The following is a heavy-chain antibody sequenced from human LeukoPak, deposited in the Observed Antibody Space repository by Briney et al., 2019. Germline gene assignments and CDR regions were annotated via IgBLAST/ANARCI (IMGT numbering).Heavy chain of an antibody. CDR3: ARDGVVAATKSYFDY. Sequence: GGSLRLSCAASGFTFSSYGMHWVRQAPGKGLEWVAVIWYDGSNKYYADSVKGRFTISRDNSKNTLYLQMNSLRAEDTAVYYCARDGVVAATKSYFDYWGQGTLVTVSS. J-gene: IGHJ4*02. CDR1: GFTFSSYG. CDR2: IWYDGSNK. D-gene: IGHD2-15*01. V-gene: IGHV3-33*01.